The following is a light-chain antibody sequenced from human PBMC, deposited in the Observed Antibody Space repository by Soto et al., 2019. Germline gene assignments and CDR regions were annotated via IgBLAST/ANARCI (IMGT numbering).Light chain of an antibody. V-gene: IGLV2-14*01. CDR3: SSFTITSTYV. J-gene: IGLJ1*01. CDR1: SSDVGAYNY. Sequence: QSALTQPASVSGSPGQSITISCTGTSSDVGAYNYVSWYQHHPGKAPKLMIYEVNNRPSGVSNRFSGSKSGNTASLTISGLQAEDEADYYCSSFTITSTYVFGTGTQLTVL. CDR2: EVN.